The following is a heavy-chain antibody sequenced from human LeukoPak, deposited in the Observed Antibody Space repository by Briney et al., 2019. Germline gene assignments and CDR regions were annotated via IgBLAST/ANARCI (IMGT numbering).Heavy chain of an antibody. CDR2: ISPHKGNT. Sequence: GASVKVSCKGSGYSFSNHGITWVRQARGQGLEWIGWISPHKGNTNYQQRLQGRLIMTTDASTSTAYMELRDLRSDDTAIYYCARDQQQGDHYCFYYMDFWGEGTTVIVSS. D-gene: IGHD3-10*01. J-gene: IGHJ6*03. V-gene: IGHV1-18*01. CDR3: ARDQQQGDHYCFYYMDF. CDR1: GYSFSNHG.